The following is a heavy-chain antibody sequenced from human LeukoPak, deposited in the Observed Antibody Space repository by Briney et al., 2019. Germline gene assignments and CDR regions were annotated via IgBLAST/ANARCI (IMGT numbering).Heavy chain of an antibody. CDR2: IWYDGSNK. J-gene: IGHJ4*02. Sequence: PGRSLRLSCAASGFTFSSYGMHWVRRAPGKGLEWVAVIWYDGSNKYYADSVKGRFTISRDSSKNTLYLQMNSLRAEDTAVYYCARDSGWLQAFDYWGQGTLVTVSS. CDR3: ARDSGWLQAFDY. V-gene: IGHV3-33*01. D-gene: IGHD5-24*01. CDR1: GFTFSSYG.